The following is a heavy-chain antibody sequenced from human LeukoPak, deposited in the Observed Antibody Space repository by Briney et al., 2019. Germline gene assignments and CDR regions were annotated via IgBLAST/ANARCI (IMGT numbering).Heavy chain of an antibody. J-gene: IGHJ4*02. D-gene: IGHD3-16*01. CDR3: AITAVVWGQLPNSDY. CDR2: IYSGGST. CDR1: GFTVSSNY. V-gene: IGHV3-53*01. Sequence: PGGSLRLSCAASGFTVSSNYMSWVRQAPGKGLEWVSVIYSGGSTYYADSVKGRFTISRDNAKNSLYLEINSLRAEDTAVYYCAITAVVWGQLPNSDYWGQGTLVTVSS.